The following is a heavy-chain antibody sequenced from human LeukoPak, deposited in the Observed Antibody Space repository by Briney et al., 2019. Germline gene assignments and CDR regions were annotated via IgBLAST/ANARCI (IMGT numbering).Heavy chain of an antibody. V-gene: IGHV3-33*01. D-gene: IGHD3-10*01. CDR1: EFTFSSYG. CDR2: IWYDGSNK. Sequence: GGSLRLSCAASEFTFSSYGMHWVRQAPGKGLEWVEVIWYDGSNKYYADSVKGRFTISRDNSKNTLYLQMNSLRAEDTAVYYCARDRGITMVRGVSYYFDYWGQGTLVTVSS. CDR3: ARDRGITMVRGVSYYFDY. J-gene: IGHJ4*02.